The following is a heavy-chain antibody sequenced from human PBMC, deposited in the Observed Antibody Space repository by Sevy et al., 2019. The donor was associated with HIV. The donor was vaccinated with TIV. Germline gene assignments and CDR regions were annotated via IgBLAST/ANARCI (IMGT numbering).Heavy chain of an antibody. V-gene: IGHV3-7*03. D-gene: IGHD2-2*01. J-gene: IGHJ6*02. Sequence: GESLKISCAASGFTFSSYWMSWVRQAPGKGLEWVANIKRDGSEKYYVDSVKGRFTISRDNAKNSLYLQMNSLRAEDTAVYYCARDCSSTSCLWGLDVWGQGTTVTDSS. CDR3: ARDCSSTSCLWGLDV. CDR2: IKRDGSEK. CDR1: GFTFSSYW.